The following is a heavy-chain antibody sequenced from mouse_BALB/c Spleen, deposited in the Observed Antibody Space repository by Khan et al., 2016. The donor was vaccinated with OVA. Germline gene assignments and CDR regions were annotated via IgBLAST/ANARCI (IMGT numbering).Heavy chain of an antibody. D-gene: IGHD1-2*01. V-gene: IGHV3-2*02. CDR1: GYSITSGYG. CDR2: ISYSGST. CDR3: ARTARIKY. Sequence: EVQLQQSVPGLVKPSQSLSLTCTVTGYSITSGYGWNWIRQFPGNKLEWMGYISYSGSTNYNPSLKSRISITRDTSKNQFFLQLNSVTTEDTATYYCARTARIKYWGQGTTLTVSS. J-gene: IGHJ2*01.